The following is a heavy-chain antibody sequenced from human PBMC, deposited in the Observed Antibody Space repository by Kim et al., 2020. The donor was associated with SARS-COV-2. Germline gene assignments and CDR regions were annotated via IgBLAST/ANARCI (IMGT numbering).Heavy chain of an antibody. CDR3: AKVGTGYYYDSSGYYSDNWYFDL. CDR1: GFTFDDYA. CDR2: ISWNSGSI. D-gene: IGHD3-22*01. J-gene: IGHJ2*01. Sequence: GGSLRLSCAASGFTFDDYAMHWVRQAPGKGLEWVSGISWNSGSIGYADSVKGRFTIYRDNAKNSLYLQMNSLRAEDTALYYCAKVGTGYYYDSSGYYSDNWYFDLWGRGTLVTVSS. V-gene: IGHV3-9*01.